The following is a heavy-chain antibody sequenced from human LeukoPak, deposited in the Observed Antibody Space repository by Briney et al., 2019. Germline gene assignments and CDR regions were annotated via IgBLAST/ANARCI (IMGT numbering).Heavy chain of an antibody. D-gene: IGHD6-13*01. CDR1: GFTFSNAW. Sequence: GSLRLSCAASGFTFSNAWMSWVRQAPGKGLEWIGSIYYSGSTYYNPSLKSRVTISVDTSKNQFSLKLSSVTAADTAVYYCARVGTSSSWYGVPYYYGMDVWGQGTTVTVSS. CDR3: ARVGTSSSWYGVPYYYGMDV. CDR2: IYYSGST. J-gene: IGHJ6*02. V-gene: IGHV4-4*02.